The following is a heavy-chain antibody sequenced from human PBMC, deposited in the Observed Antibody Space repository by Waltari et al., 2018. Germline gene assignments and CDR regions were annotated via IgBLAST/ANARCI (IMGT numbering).Heavy chain of an antibody. J-gene: IGHJ3*02. CDR1: GFTFSSYA. D-gene: IGHD3-3*01. Sequence: QVQLVESVGGVVQPGRYLRLSCTASGFTFSSYAMPWVRQAPGKGLEWVAVISYDGSNKYYADSVKGRFTISRDNSKNTLYLQMNSLRAEDTAVYYCARENVGYYDFWSGYLAPGSGAFDIWGQGTMVTVSS. CDR3: ARENVGYYDFWSGYLAPGSGAFDI. V-gene: IGHV3-30-3*01. CDR2: ISYDGSNK.